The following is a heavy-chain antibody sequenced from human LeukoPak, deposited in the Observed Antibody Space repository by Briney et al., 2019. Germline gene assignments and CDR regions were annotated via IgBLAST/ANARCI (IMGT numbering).Heavy chain of an antibody. D-gene: IGHD3-10*01. Sequence: ASVKVSCKASRYTFTGYYMHWVRQAPGQGLEWMGWINPNSGGTNYAQKFQGRVTMTRDTSISTAYMELSRLRSDDTAVYYCARDLFRRFGELLLPLEGFDPWGQGTLVTVSS. CDR2: INPNSGGT. CDR1: RYTFTGYY. J-gene: IGHJ5*02. V-gene: IGHV1-2*02. CDR3: ARDLFRRFGELLLPLEGFDP.